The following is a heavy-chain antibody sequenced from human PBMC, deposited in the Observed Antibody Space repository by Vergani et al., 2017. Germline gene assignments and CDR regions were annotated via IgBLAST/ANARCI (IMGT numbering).Heavy chain of an antibody. D-gene: IGHD5-12*01. Sequence: QVQLVQSGAEVKKPWPSVKVSCKASGYTFTSYYKHWVRQAPGQGLEWKGRVNPNSGGTNYAQKFQGRVNMTRGTSISIAYMELSRLRSDDTAVDYCASAGYIVARTGQYYYCVMDVWGQGTTVTVSS. J-gene: IGHJ6*02. CDR2: VNPNSGGT. CDR1: GYTFTSYY. CDR3: ASAGYIVARTGQYYYCVMDV. V-gene: IGHV1-2*02.